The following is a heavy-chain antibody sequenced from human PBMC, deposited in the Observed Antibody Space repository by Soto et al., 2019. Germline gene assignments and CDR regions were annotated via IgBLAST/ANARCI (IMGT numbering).Heavy chain of an antibody. CDR2: IYYSGST. Sequence: LSLTCTVSGGSISSSSYYWGWIRQPPGKGLEWIGSIYYSGSTYYNPSLKSRVTISVDTSKNQFSLKLSSVTAADTAVYYCARLSVEPNWFDPWGQGTLVTVSS. CDR1: GGSISSSSYY. CDR3: ARLSVEPNWFDP. V-gene: IGHV4-39*01. J-gene: IGHJ5*02. D-gene: IGHD1-1*01.